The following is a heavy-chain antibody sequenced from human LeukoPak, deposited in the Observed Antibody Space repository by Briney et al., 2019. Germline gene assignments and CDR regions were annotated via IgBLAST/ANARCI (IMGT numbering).Heavy chain of an antibody. CDR2: ISSSSSYI. CDR1: GFTFSSYS. V-gene: IGHV3-21*01. Sequence: MAGGSLRLSCAASGFTFSSYSMNWVRQAPGKGLEWVSSISSSSSYIYYADSVKGRFTISRDNAKNSLYLQMNSLRAEDTAVYYCAREHNDYVWGSYRPSYYFDYWGQGTLVTVSS. D-gene: IGHD3-16*02. CDR3: AREHNDYVWGSYRPSYYFDY. J-gene: IGHJ4*02.